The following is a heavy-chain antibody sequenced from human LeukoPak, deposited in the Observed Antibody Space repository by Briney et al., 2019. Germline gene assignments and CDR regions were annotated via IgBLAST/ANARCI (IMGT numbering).Heavy chain of an antibody. CDR2: ISGSGGST. Sequence: PGGSLRLSCAASGFTFSSYAMSWVRQAPGKGLERVSSISGSGGSTYYADSVKGRFTISRDNSKNTLYLQMNSLRVEDTAIYYCARDPYNGAYSEGYYYYYMDVWGKGTTVTVSS. J-gene: IGHJ6*03. D-gene: IGHD1-1*01. V-gene: IGHV3-23*01. CDR1: GFTFSSYA. CDR3: ARDPYNGAYSEGYYYYYMDV.